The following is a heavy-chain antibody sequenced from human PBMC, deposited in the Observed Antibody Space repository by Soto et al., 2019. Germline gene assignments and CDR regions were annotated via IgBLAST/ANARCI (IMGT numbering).Heavy chain of an antibody. CDR1: GGTFSSYA. CDR2: IIPIFGTA. Sequence: SVKVSCKASGGTFSSYAISWVRQAPGQGLEWMGGIIPIFGTANYAQKFQGRVTITADESTSTAYMELSSLRSEDTAVYYCARDSSCSGGSCYSTSVYYYYGMDVWGQGTTVTVSS. D-gene: IGHD2-15*01. V-gene: IGHV1-69*13. J-gene: IGHJ6*02. CDR3: ARDSSCSGGSCYSTSVYYYYGMDV.